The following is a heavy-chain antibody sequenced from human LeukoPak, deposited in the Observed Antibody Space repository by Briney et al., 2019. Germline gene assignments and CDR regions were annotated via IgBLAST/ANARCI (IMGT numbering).Heavy chain of an antibody. Sequence: ASVKVSCKASGYTFTSYDINWVRQAPGQGLERMGRINPNSGDTNYAQNFQGRVTMTRDTSISTAYMELSRLRSDDTAVYYCARDYCSSTSCLFDYWGQGTLVTVSS. D-gene: IGHD2-2*01. CDR1: GYTFTSYD. CDR2: INPNSGDT. J-gene: IGHJ4*02. CDR3: ARDYCSSTSCLFDY. V-gene: IGHV1-2*06.